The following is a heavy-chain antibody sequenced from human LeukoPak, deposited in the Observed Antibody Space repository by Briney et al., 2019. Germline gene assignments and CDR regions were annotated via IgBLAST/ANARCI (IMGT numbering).Heavy chain of an antibody. CDR3: AKEIHPRSSNGWPFDY. D-gene: IGHD6-19*01. Sequence: GGSLRLSCAASGFAFSTYGMNWVRQAPGRGLEWVAVISYDGIVKHYTDSVKGRFTISRDNSRNTLYLQMNSLGTEDTAVYYCAKEIHPRSSNGWPFDYWGQGTLVTVSS. J-gene: IGHJ4*02. CDR2: ISYDGIVK. V-gene: IGHV3-30*18. CDR1: GFAFSTYG.